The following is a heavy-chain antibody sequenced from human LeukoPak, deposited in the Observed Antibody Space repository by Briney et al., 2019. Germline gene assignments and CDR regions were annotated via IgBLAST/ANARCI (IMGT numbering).Heavy chain of an antibody. CDR2: INPDGSST. Sequence: GGSLRLSCAASGFTFSTYWMHWVRQAPGKGLVWVSRINPDGSSTNYADSVKGRFTISRDKAKNSLYLQMNSLRAEDTAVYYCVRDYNWCFDYWGQGTLVTVSS. V-gene: IGHV3-74*01. J-gene: IGHJ4*02. CDR1: GFTFSTYW. CDR3: VRDYNWCFDY. D-gene: IGHD1-1*01.